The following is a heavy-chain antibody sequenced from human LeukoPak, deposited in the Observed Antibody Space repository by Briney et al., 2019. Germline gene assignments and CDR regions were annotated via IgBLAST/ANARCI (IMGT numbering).Heavy chain of an antibody. Sequence: PGGSLILSCAASGFPFSDYYMSWIRQAPGKGLEWVSYISSSGSTTYYADSVKGRFTISRDNAKNSLYLQMNSLRAEDTALYYCARGGLTIFGVVDYMDVWGKGTTVTVSS. CDR3: ARGGLTIFGVVDYMDV. V-gene: IGHV3-11*01. J-gene: IGHJ6*03. CDR2: ISSSGSTT. CDR1: GFPFSDYY. D-gene: IGHD3-3*01.